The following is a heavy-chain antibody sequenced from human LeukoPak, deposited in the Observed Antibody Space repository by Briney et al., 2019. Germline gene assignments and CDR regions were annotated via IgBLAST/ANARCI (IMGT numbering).Heavy chain of an antibody. CDR1: GGTFSSYA. V-gene: IGHV1-69*06. Sequence: SVKVSCKASGGTFSSYAISWVRQAPGQGLEWMGGIIPIFGTANYAQKFQGRVTITADKSTSTAYMELSSLRSEDTAVYYCAKEVHPWRGSISQRWDYFDYWGQGTLVTVSS. CDR3: AKEVHPWRGSISQRWDYFDY. J-gene: IGHJ4*02. D-gene: IGHD5-12*01. CDR2: IIPIFGTA.